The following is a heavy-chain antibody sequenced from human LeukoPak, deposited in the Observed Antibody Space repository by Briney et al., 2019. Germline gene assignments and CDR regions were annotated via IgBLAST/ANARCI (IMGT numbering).Heavy chain of an antibody. Sequence: GESLKISCKGSGYSFTSHWIGWVRQMPGKGLEWMGIIYPGDSDIRYSPSFQGQVTISADKSISTAYLQWSSLKASDTAMYYCARQLMTTVTHDAFDIWGQGTMVTVSS. D-gene: IGHD4-17*01. CDR3: ARQLMTTVTHDAFDI. CDR2: IYPGDSDI. V-gene: IGHV5-51*01. J-gene: IGHJ3*02. CDR1: GYSFTSHW.